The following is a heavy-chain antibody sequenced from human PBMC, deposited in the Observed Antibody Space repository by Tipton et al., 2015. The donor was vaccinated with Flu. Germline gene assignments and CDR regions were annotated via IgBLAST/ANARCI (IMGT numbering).Heavy chain of an antibody. J-gene: IGHJ6*02. V-gene: IGHV4-39*07. D-gene: IGHD6-19*01. Sequence: LRLSCTVSGGSINRSHYYWGWIRQPPGKGLEWIGSIYHSGSTFYHPSLKSRVTISVGTSKNQFSLKLSSVTAADTAVYYCARDGGVGSGWSYSGGNYYYGMDVWGQGTTVIVSS. CDR1: GGSINRSHYY. CDR3: ARDGGVGSGWSYSGGNYYYGMDV. CDR2: IYHSGST.